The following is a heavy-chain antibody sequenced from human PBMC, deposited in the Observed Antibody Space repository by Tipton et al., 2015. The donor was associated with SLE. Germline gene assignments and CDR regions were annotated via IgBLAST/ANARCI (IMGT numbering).Heavy chain of an antibody. Sequence: SLRLSCAASGFTVSSNYMSWVRQAPGKGLEWVSVIYSGGSTYYADSVKGRFTISRDNSKNTLYLQMNSLRAEDTAVYYCERPSCYDVGYWGQGTLVTVSS. D-gene: IGHD5-12*01. CDR3: ERPSCYDVGY. CDR2: IYSGGST. J-gene: IGHJ4*02. CDR1: GFTVSSNY. V-gene: IGHV3-53*05.